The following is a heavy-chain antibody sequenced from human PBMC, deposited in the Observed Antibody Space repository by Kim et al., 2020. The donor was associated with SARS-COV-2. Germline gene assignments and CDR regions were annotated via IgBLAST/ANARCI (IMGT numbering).Heavy chain of an antibody. CDR2: IYYSGST. CDR3: ARRRSYCSGGSCYPFDY. J-gene: IGHJ4*02. CDR1: GGSISSSSYY. D-gene: IGHD2-15*01. V-gene: IGHV4-39*01. Sequence: SETLSLTCTVSGGSISSSSYYWGWIRQPPGKGLEWIGSIYYSGSTYYNPSLKSRGTISVDTSKNQFSLKLSSVTAAATAVYYCARRRSYCSGGSCYPFDYWGQGTLVTVSS.